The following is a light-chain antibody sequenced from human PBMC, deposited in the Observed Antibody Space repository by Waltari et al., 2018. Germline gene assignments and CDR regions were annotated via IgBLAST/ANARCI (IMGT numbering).Light chain of an antibody. CDR3: SSYAGTNKYVL. J-gene: IGLJ2*01. CDR1: SSHVGGYDH. V-gene: IGLV2-8*01. Sequence: QSALTQPPSASGSPGQSVTISCTGTSSHVGGYDHVSWYQQHPGKAPKLILYKVDKWPSGVPDRFSGSKSGNTASLTVSGLQAEDESNYYCSSYAGTNKYVLFGGGTKLTVL. CDR2: KVD.